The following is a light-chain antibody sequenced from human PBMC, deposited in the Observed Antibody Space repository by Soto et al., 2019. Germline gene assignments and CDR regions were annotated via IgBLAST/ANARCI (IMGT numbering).Light chain of an antibody. J-gene: IGLJ1*01. V-gene: IGLV1-44*01. CDR3: AAWDDSLNGYV. CDR2: YDD. CDR1: SSNIGSNA. Sequence: QSLLTQPPSASGTPGQTVTMSCSGTSSNIGSNAVNWFQHLPGTAPKLLIYYDDRLPSGVSDRFSGSKSGTSASLAISGLQSEDEADYYCAAWDDSLNGYVFGTGTKLTVL.